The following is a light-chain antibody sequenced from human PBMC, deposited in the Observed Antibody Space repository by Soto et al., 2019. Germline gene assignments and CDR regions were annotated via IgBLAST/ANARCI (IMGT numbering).Light chain of an antibody. J-gene: IGKJ5*01. CDR2: DAS. V-gene: IGKV3-11*01. Sequence: EIVFTQSPATLSLSPGERATLSCRASRSVSSYLAWYQQKPGQAPRLLIYDASNRATGIPARFSGSGSGTDFTLTISSLEPEDFAVYYCQQRSIFGQGTRLEIK. CDR3: QQRSI. CDR1: RSVSSY.